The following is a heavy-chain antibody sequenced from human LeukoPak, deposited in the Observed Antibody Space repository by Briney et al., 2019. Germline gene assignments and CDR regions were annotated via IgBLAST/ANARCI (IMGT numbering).Heavy chain of an antibody. D-gene: IGHD3-22*01. Sequence: GGSLRLSCAASGFTFSDQYMDWVRQAQGKGLEWVARTRNKANSYTTEYAASVKGRFTISRDVSKNSLYLQMNSLKTEDTAVYYCTRSSDSSGYRAFDIWGQGTMVTVSS. CDR3: TRSSDSSGYRAFDI. V-gene: IGHV3-72*01. CDR1: GFTFSDQY. J-gene: IGHJ3*02. CDR2: TRNKANSYTT.